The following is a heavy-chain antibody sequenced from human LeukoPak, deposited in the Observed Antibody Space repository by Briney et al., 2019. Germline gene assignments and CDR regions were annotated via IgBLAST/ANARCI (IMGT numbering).Heavy chain of an antibody. CDR1: GFTFSSYW. Sequence: LTGGSLRLSCAASGFTFSSYWMSWVRQAPGKGLEWVANIKQDGSEKYYVDSVKGRFTISRDNAKNSLYLQMNSLRAEDTAVYYCARAYYSSGSEYFQHWGQGTLVTVSS. CDR3: ARAYYSSGSEYFQH. CDR2: IKQDGSEK. D-gene: IGHD6-19*01. V-gene: IGHV3-7*03. J-gene: IGHJ1*01.